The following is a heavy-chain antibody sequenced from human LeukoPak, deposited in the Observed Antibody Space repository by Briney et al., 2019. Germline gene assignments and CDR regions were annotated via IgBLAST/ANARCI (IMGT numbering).Heavy chain of an antibody. CDR1: GYTFTSYG. D-gene: IGHD3-3*01. V-gene: IGHV1-18*01. CDR2: ISAYNGNT. J-gene: IGHJ6*02. Sequence: APVKVSCKASGYTFTSYGISWVRQAPGQGLEWMGWISAYNGNTNYAQKLQGRVTMTTDTSTSTAYMELRSLRSDDTAVYYCARDWGGFWSGYIYYYGMDVWGQGTTVTVSS. CDR3: ARDWGGFWSGYIYYYGMDV.